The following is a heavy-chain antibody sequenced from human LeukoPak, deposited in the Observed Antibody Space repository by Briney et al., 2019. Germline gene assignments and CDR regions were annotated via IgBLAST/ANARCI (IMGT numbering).Heavy chain of an antibody. V-gene: IGHV3-20*01. J-gene: IGHJ3*02. D-gene: IGHD3-9*01. CDR3: ARGYYDILTPFDI. CDR2: INWNGGST. Sequence: GGSLRLSCAASGFTFSSYGMSWVRQAPGKGLEWVSGINWNGGSTGYADSVKGRFTISRDNAKNSLYLQMNSLRAEDTALYHCARGYYDILTPFDIWGQGTMVTVSS. CDR1: GFTFSSYG.